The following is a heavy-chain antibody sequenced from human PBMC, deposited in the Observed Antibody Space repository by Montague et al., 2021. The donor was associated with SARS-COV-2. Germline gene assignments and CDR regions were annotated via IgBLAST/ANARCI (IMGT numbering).Heavy chain of an antibody. CDR1: GDSTSCPNCY. CDR2: IYNSGTT. J-gene: IGHJ5*02. D-gene: IGHD4-17*01. CDR3: ARHRNYGDHSLDNWFHP. V-gene: IGHV4-39*01. Sequence: SETLSLTCTVSGDSTSCPNCYWGWIRQAPGKGLDWIGTIYNSGTTYHNPSLKSRLTISIDTSKNQFSLKLTSVTAADTAVYYCARHRNYGDHSLDNWFHPWGQGTLVTVSS.